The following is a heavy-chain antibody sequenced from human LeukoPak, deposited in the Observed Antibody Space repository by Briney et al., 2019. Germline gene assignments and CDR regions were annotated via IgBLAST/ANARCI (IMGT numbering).Heavy chain of an antibody. CDR2: MNPNSGNT. J-gene: IGHJ6*03. CDR1: GYTFTSYD. V-gene: IGHV1-8*01. Sequence: ASVKVSCKASGYTFTSYDINWVRQATGQGLEWMGWMNPNSGNTGYAQKFQGRVTMTRNTSISTAYMELSSLRSEDTAVYYCARVGAARPYYYYYYMDVWGKGTTVTVSS. CDR3: ARVGAARPYYYYYYMDV. D-gene: IGHD6-6*01.